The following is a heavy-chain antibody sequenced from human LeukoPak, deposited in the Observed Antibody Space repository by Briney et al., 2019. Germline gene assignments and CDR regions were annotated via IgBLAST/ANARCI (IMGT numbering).Heavy chain of an antibody. CDR3: ARITRGLGY. CDR1: GLTVSSNY. J-gene: IGHJ4*02. D-gene: IGHD1-20*01. V-gene: IGHV3-66*02. CDR2: IYSGGST. Sequence: GGSLRLPCAAFGLTVSSNYMSWVRQAPGKGLEWVSVIYSGGSTYYADSVKGRFTISRDNSKNTLYLQMNSLRAEDTAVYYCARITRGLGYWGQGTLVTVSS.